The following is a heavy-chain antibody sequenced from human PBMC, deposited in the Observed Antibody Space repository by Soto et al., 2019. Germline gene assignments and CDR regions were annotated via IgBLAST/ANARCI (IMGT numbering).Heavy chain of an antibody. D-gene: IGHD3-10*01. V-gene: IGHV1-58*02. CDR2: IVVGSGNT. J-gene: IGHJ6*03. CDR3: AADTNARVTMVRGEVDYYYMDV. Sequence: ASVKVSCKASGFTFTSSAMQWVRQARGQRLEWIGWIVVGSGNTNYAQKFQERVTITRDMSTSTAYMELGSLRSEDTAVYYCAADTNARVTMVRGEVDYYYMDVWGKGTTVTVSS. CDR1: GFTFTSSA.